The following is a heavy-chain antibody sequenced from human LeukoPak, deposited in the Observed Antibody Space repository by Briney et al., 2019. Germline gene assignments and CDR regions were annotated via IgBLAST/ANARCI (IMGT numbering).Heavy chain of an antibody. CDR1: GFTVTHNY. Sequence: GGSLRLSCAVSGFTVTHNYVSWVRQAPGKRLEWVSVIYSTGTTKYAASVNGRFTISRDDYKNTVSLQMDSLRVEDTAVYYCAKRVTQFGGEFAPFDYWGQGTQVAVSS. J-gene: IGHJ4*02. CDR3: AKRVTQFGGEFAPFDY. D-gene: IGHD3-16*01. CDR2: IYSTGTT. V-gene: IGHV3-66*01.